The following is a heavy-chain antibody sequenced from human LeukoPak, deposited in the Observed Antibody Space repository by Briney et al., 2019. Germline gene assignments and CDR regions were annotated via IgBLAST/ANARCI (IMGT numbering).Heavy chain of an antibody. CDR2: ISGSGGST. J-gene: IGHJ4*02. CDR1: GFTFSSYA. D-gene: IGHD6-19*01. Sequence: GGSLRLSCAASGFTFSSYALSWVRQAPGKGLEWVSAISGSGGSTYYADSVKGRFTISRDNSKNTLFLQMNSLRAEDTAVYYCAKGGRAVAGPYWGQGTLVTVSS. CDR3: AKGGRAVAGPY. V-gene: IGHV3-23*01.